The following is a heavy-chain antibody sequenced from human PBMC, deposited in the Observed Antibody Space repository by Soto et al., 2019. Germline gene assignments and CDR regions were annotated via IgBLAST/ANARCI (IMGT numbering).Heavy chain of an antibody. CDR1: GGTFSNYA. D-gene: IGHD3-22*01. V-gene: IGHV1-69*12. CDR2: IIPIFGTT. J-gene: IGHJ1*01. Sequence: QVQLVQSGAEVKKPGSSVKVSCKASGGTFSNYALSWVRQAPGQGLEWMGDIIPIFGTTNNAQKFQGRVTIPEDEATSTAYMELSSLRSEDTAVYYCASRGARDYYDTSGYGWGQGTLVTVSS. CDR3: ASRGARDYYDTSGYG.